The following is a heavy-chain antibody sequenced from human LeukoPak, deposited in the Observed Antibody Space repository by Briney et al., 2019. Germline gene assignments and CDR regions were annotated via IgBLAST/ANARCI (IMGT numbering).Heavy chain of an antibody. CDR2: INYSGST. CDR3: ARWNYFYGMDV. V-gene: IGHV4-61*05. J-gene: IGHJ6*02. CDR1: GGSISSSSYY. Sequence: SETLALTCTVSGGSISSSSYYWGWIRQPPGKGLEWIGYINYSGSTNYNPSLKSRVTISVDTSKNQFSLNLSSVTAADTAVYYCARWNYFYGMDVWSQGTTVTVSS.